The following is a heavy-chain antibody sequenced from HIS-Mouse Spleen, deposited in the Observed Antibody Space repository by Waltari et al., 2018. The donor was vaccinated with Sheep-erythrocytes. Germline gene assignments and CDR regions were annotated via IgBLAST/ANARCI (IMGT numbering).Heavy chain of an antibody. CDR3: ARVAAVTTYYFDY. J-gene: IGHJ4*02. D-gene: IGHD4-17*01. Sequence: EVQLVESGGGLVKPGGSLRLSCAASGFTFSSYSMNWVRQAQGKGLVRFSSLCSMSSDLCYHDSVKGRVTISRDNAKNSLYLQMNSLRAEDTAVYYCARVAAVTTYYFDYWGQGTLVTVSS. V-gene: IGHV3-21*01. CDR1: GFTFSSYS. CDR2: LCSMSSDL.